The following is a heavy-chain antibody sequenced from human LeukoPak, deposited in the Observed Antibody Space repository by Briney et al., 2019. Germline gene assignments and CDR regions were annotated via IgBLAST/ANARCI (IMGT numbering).Heavy chain of an antibody. J-gene: IGHJ6*03. CDR1: GFTFSNYN. V-gene: IGHV3-48*01. D-gene: IGHD1-26*01. Sequence: GGSLRLSCAASGFTFSNYNMNWVRQAPGKGLEWVSYISSSSSAIYYADSVKGRFTISRDNAKNSLYLQMNSLRAEDTAVYFCARATWDPNYYYYMDVWGKGTTVTISS. CDR3: ARATWDPNYYYYMDV. CDR2: ISSSSSAI.